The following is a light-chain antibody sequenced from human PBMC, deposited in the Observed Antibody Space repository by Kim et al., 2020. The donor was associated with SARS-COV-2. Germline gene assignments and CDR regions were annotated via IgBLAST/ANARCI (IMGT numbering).Light chain of an antibody. J-gene: IGKJ2*01. CDR1: QSVSSSN. CDR2: GAS. V-gene: IGKV3-20*01. Sequence: SPGERATLSCRASQSVSSSNLAWYQQKPGQGPRLLIYGASSRATGIPDRFSGSGSGTDFTLTISRLEPEDFAVYYCQQYGSSPSYTFGQGTKLEI. CDR3: QQYGSSPSYT.